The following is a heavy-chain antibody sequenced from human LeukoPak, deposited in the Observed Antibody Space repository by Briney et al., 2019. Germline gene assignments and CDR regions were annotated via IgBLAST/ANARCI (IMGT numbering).Heavy chain of an antibody. CDR3: AREYYYGSGFDY. Sequence: GGSLRLSCTVSGFTFNTYGMSWVRQAPGKGLEWVSGISASGSNTHYADSVKGRFTISRDNSKNTLYLQMNSLRAEDTAVYYCAREYYYGSGFDYWGQGTLVTVSS. D-gene: IGHD3-10*01. CDR1: GFTFNTYG. CDR2: ISASGSNT. J-gene: IGHJ4*02. V-gene: IGHV3-23*01.